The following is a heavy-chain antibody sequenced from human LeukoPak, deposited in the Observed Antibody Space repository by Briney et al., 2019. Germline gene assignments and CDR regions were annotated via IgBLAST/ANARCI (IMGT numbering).Heavy chain of an antibody. Sequence: ETLSLTCTVSGGSISSSSYYWGWIRQPPGKGLEWVSSISTSSSYKYYVDSVKGRFTISRDNAKNSLYLQMNSLRAEDTAVYYCARDGYYDSRGYAYWYFDLWGRGTLVTVSS. CDR2: ISTSSSYK. J-gene: IGHJ2*01. V-gene: IGHV3-21*01. D-gene: IGHD3-22*01. CDR3: ARDGYYDSRGYAYWYFDL. CDR1: GGSISSSS.